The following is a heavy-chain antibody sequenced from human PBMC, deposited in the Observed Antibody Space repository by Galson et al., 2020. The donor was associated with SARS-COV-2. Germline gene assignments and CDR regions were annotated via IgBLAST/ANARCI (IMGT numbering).Heavy chain of an antibody. CDR3: VRASSNWYGLWDL. V-gene: IGHV3-74*01. Sequence: GGSLRLSCAASGFTFRNYWMQWVRQIPGKGLVWVSGIKRDDRNTSYADSVKGRFTISRDNARNTLYLQMNSLRAEDTAVYYCVRASSNWYGLWDLWGQGTLVTVSS. CDR2: IKRDDRNT. CDR1: GFTFRNYW. J-gene: IGHJ5*02. D-gene: IGHD6-13*01.